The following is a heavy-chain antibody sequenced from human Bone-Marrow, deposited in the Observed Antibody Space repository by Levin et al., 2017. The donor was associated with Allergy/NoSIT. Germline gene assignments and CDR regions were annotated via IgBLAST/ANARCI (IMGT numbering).Heavy chain of an antibody. D-gene: IGHD3-3*01. V-gene: IGHV3-11*01. CDR3: ARGDGVTGY. CDR1: GFVFSDYY. Sequence: SCTASGFVFSDYYMTWIRQSPGKGLESVAYISSLGTTVSYADSVKGRFTLSRDNAKNSLYLQMDSLRPDDTGVYYCARGDGVTGYWGQGTLVTVSS. J-gene: IGHJ4*02. CDR2: ISSLGTTV.